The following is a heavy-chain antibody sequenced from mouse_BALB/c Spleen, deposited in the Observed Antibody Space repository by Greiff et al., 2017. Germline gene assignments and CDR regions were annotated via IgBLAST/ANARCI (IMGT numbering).Heavy chain of an antibody. Sequence: QVHVKQSGAELARPGASVKMSCKASGYTFTSYTMHWVKQRPGQGLEWIGYINPSSGYTNYNQKFKDKATLTADKSSSTAYMQLSSLTSEDSAVYYCARCNYDYDGGYAMDYWGQGTSVTVSS. CDR3: ARCNYDYDGGYAMDY. J-gene: IGHJ4*01. CDR2: INPSSGYT. V-gene: IGHV1-4*01. CDR1: GYTFTSYT. D-gene: IGHD2-4*01.